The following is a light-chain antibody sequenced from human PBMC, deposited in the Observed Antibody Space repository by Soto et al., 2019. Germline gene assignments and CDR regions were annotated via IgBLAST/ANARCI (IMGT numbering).Light chain of an antibody. CDR1: QGISSW. Sequence: DIQMTQSPSSVSASVGDRVTITCRASQGISSWLVWYQQKPGKAPKLLIYAASSLQSGVPSRFSGSGSGTDFTLTISSLQPDYFATYYCQQANIFPLPFGGGTKVEIK. J-gene: IGKJ4*01. CDR2: AAS. CDR3: QQANIFPLP. V-gene: IGKV1D-12*01.